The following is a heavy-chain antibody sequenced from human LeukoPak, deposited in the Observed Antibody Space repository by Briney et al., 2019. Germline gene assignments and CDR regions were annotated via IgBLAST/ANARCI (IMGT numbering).Heavy chain of an antibody. CDR3: ARVDMIVVKRYFDY. V-gene: IGHV1-2*02. Sequence: ASVKVSCKASGYTFTGYYMHWVRQAPGQGLEWMGWINPNSGGTNCAQKFQGRVTMTRDTSISTAYMELSRLRSDDTAVYYCARVDMIVVKRYFDYWGQGTLVTVSS. CDR2: INPNSGGT. D-gene: IGHD3-22*01. J-gene: IGHJ4*02. CDR1: GYTFTGYY.